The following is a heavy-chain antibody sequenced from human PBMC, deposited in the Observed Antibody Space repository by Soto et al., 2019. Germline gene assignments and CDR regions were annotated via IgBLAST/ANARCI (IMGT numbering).Heavy chain of an antibody. CDR1: GGSISSTIYY. CDR2: GYFSGNT. Sequence: SETLSLTCTVSGGSISSTIYYWAWIRQPPGKGLEWIGSGYFSGNTYYNPSLKSRVTISVDTSKNQYSLKLRSVTAADSAVYNCANTETDYYLAIDYWGQGTLVTVSS. CDR3: ANTETDYYLAIDY. D-gene: IGHD3-9*01. J-gene: IGHJ4*02. V-gene: IGHV4-39*01.